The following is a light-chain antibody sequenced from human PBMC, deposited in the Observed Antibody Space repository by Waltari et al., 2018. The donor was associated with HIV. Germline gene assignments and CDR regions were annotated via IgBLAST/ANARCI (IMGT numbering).Light chain of an antibody. CDR1: TRDVGAYKY. J-gene: IGLJ1*01. V-gene: IGLV2-14*01. CDR3: SSYTSSSTLV. CDR2: EVS. Sequence: QSALTQPASVSGSPGQSITISCTGTTRDVGAYKYVSWYQQHPGKAPKPMIYEVSNRPSGVSNRFSGSKSGNTASLTISGLQAEDEADYFCSSYTSSSTLVFGSGTKVTVL.